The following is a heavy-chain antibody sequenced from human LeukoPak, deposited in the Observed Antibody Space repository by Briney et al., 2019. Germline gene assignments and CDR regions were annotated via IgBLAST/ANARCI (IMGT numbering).Heavy chain of an antibody. Sequence: SETLSLTCAVYGGSFSGYYWSWIRQPPGKGLEWIGEINHSGSTNYNPSLKSRVTISVDTSKNQFSLKLSSVTAADTAVYYCARGDTYYYDSSGYQVDAFDIWGHGTMVTVSS. V-gene: IGHV4-34*01. CDR1: GGSFSGYY. J-gene: IGHJ3*02. CDR3: ARGDTYYYDSSGYQVDAFDI. D-gene: IGHD3-22*01. CDR2: INHSGST.